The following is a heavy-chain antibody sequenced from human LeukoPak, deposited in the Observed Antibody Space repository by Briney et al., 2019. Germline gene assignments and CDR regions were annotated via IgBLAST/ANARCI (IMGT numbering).Heavy chain of an antibody. CDR3: AKNLLGSGSYSWYFDL. CDR1: GLTFSSYG. V-gene: IGHV3-23*01. J-gene: IGHJ2*01. Sequence: GGSLRLSCAASGLTFSSYGLSWVRQAPGKGLEWVSAITGSGGNTYVDYVKGRFTISRDNSKNTLYLQMNSLRAEDTAVYYCAKNLLGSGSYSWYFDLWGRGTLVTVSS. CDR2: ITGSGGNT. D-gene: IGHD1-26*01.